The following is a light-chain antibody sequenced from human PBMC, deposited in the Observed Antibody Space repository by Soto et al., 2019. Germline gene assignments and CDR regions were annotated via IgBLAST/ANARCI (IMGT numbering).Light chain of an antibody. Sequence: IQLTQSPSSLSASVGDRVTITCRASQGISSYLAWYQQKPGKAPKLLIYAASTLQSGVPSRFSGSGSGTTFTLTISSLQPEDFATYYCQQYNGYSTWTFGQGTKVDIK. CDR1: QGISSY. CDR2: AAS. J-gene: IGKJ1*01. CDR3: QQYNGYSTWT. V-gene: IGKV1-9*01.